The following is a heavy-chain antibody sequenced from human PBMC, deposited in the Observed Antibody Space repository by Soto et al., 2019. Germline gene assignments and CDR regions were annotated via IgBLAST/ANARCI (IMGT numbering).Heavy chain of an antibody. CDR2: IMPIFGTA. J-gene: IGHJ3*02. D-gene: IGHD2-2*01. CDR1: GGTFSSYA. CDR3: AREGGIVVVPAADQNAFDI. Sequence: ASVKVSCKASGGTFSSYAISWVRQAPGQGLEWMGGIMPIFGTANYAQKFQGRVTITADKSTSTAYMELSSLRSEDTAVYYCAREGGIVVVPAADQNAFDIWGQGTMVTVSS. V-gene: IGHV1-69*06.